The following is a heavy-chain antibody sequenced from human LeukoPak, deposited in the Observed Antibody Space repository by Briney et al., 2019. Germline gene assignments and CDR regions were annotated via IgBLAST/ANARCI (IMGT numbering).Heavy chain of an antibody. Sequence: GGSLRLSCAASGFTFSSYSMNWVRQAPGKGLEWVSSISSSSSYIYYADSVKGRFTISRDNAKNSLYLQMNSLRAEDTAVYYCARDRGIVVVPAARSAFDIWGQGTMVTVSS. D-gene: IGHD2-2*01. V-gene: IGHV3-21*01. CDR1: GFTFSSYS. CDR2: ISSSSSYI. CDR3: ARDRGIVVVPAARSAFDI. J-gene: IGHJ3*02.